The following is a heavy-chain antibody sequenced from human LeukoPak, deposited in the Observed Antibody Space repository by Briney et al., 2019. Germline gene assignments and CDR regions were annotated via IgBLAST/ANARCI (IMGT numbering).Heavy chain of an antibody. V-gene: IGHV3-23*01. Sequence: GGSLRLLCAASGFTFSSCAMIWVRHAPGKGAEWVSAISGSGGSTYYANSVKGWFTISRDNPKNTLYLQMNSLRAEDMAVYYCAKVPGLRYFDYWGQGTLVTVSS. CDR1: GFTFSSCA. CDR3: AKVPGLRYFDY. J-gene: IGHJ4*02. CDR2: ISGSGGST. D-gene: IGHD3-9*01.